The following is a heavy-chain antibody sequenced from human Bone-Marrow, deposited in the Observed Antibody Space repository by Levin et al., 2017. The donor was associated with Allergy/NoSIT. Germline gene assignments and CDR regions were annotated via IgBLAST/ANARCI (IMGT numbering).Heavy chain of an antibody. J-gene: IGHJ6*02. V-gene: IGHV3-9*01. Sequence: GGSLRLSCAASGFTFDDYAMHWVRQAPGKGLEWVSGISWNSGSIGYADSVKGRFTISRDNAKNSLYLQMNSLRAEDTALYYCAKSGSSRIVVGRDGMDVWGQGTTVTVSS. CDR2: ISWNSGSI. D-gene: IGHD2-2*01. CDR1: GFTFDDYA. CDR3: AKSGSSRIVVGRDGMDV.